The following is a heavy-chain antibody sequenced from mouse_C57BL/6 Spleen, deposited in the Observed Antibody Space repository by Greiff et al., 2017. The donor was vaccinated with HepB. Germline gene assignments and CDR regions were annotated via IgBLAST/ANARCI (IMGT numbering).Heavy chain of an antibody. J-gene: IGHJ4*01. CDR1: GFTFSSYG. V-gene: IGHV5-6*01. CDR3: ARQYSNYEDAMDY. D-gene: IGHD2-5*01. Sequence: EVQVVESGGDLVKPGGSLKLSCAASGFTFSSYGMSWVRQTPDKRLEWVATISSGGSYTYYPDSVKGRFTISRDNAKNTLYLQMSSLKSEDTAMYYCARQYSNYEDAMDYWGQGTSVTVSS. CDR2: ISSGGSYT.